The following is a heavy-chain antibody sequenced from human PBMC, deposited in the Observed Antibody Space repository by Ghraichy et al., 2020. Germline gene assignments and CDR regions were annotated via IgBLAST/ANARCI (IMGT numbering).Heavy chain of an antibody. CDR1: GYTFTSYD. Sequence: ASVKVSCKASGYTFTSYDINWVRQATGQGLEWMGWMNPNSGNTGYAQKFQGRVTMTRNTSISTAYMELSSLRSEDTAVYYCARVGTYYDFWSGYYNYYYYCMDVWGQGTTVTVSS. J-gene: IGHJ6*02. V-gene: IGHV1-8*01. CDR2: MNPNSGNT. D-gene: IGHD3-3*01. CDR3: ARVGTYYDFWSGYYNYYYYCMDV.